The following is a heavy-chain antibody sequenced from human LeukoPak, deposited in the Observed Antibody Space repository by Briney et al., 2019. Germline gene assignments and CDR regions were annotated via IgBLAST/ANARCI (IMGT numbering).Heavy chain of an antibody. V-gene: IGHV3-23*01. D-gene: IGHD3-10*01. CDR1: GFTFSSYA. CDR2: ISGSGTGT. J-gene: IGHJ4*02. Sequence: PGASLRLSCAASGFTFSSYAMSWVRQAPGKGLEWVSAISGSGTGTYYADPVKGRFTISRDNSKNTLYLQMNSMRAEDTAVYYCAKGRTRFGDFDYWGQGTLVTVSS. CDR3: AKGRTRFGDFDY.